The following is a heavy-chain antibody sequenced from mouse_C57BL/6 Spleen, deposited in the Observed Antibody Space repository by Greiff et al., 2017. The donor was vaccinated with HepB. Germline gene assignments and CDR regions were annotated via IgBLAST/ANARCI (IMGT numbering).Heavy chain of an antibody. CDR1: GYTFTSYW. V-gene: IGHV1-52*01. D-gene: IGHD1-1*01. CDR3: ARLFCDGSSYPWYFDV. Sequence: QVQLQQPGAELVRPGSSVKLSCKASGYTFTSYWMHWVKQRPIQGLEWIGNIDPSDSETHYNQKIKDKATLTVDKSSSTAYMQLSSLTSEDSAVYYCARLFCDGSSYPWYFDVWGTGTTVTVSS. CDR2: IDPSDSET. J-gene: IGHJ1*03.